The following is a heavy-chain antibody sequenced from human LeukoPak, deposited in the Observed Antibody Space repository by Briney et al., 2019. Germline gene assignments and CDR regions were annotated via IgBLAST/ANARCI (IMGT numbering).Heavy chain of an antibody. Sequence: PGGSLRLSCAASGFTFSSYEMNWVRQAPGKGLEWVSYISGSGSTIYYADSVKGRFTISRDNAKNSLYLQMNSLGAEDTAVYYCARLGQQLVEGAFDYWGQGTLVTVSS. CDR3: ARLGQQLVEGAFDY. CDR1: GFTFSSYE. D-gene: IGHD6-13*01. V-gene: IGHV3-48*03. CDR2: ISGSGSTI. J-gene: IGHJ4*02.